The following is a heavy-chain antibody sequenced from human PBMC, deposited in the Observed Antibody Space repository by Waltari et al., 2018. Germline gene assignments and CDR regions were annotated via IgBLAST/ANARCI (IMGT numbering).Heavy chain of an antibody. Sequence: EVQLVESGGGMVRPGGSLRLSCSAAGFTFTDYGMRWVRQVPGKGLEWVSGINWSGARTSYADSVMGRFTVSRDNAMNSLYLEMSSLRAEDTALYYCVREVFGSGWRESYFFDYWGQGTLVTVSS. CDR1: GFTFTDYG. J-gene: IGHJ4*02. CDR3: VREVFGSGWRESYFFDY. V-gene: IGHV3-20*04. CDR2: INWSGART. D-gene: IGHD6-19*01.